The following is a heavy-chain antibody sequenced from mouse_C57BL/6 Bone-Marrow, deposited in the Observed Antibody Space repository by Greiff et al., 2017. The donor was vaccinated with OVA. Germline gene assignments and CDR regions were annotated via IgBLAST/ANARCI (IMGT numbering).Heavy chain of an antibody. CDR2: ISNLAYSI. D-gene: IGHD4-1*01. Sequence: EVNLVESGGGLVQPGGSLKLSCAASGFTFSDYGMAWVRQAPRKGPEWVAFISNLAYSIYYADTVTGRFTISRENAKNTLYLEMSSLRSEDTAMYYCARHENWAYAMDYWGQGTSVTVSS. J-gene: IGHJ4*01. V-gene: IGHV5-15*01. CDR3: ARHENWAYAMDY. CDR1: GFTFSDYG.